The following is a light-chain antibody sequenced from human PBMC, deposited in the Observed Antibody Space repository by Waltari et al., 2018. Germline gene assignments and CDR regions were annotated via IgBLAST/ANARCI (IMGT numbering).Light chain of an antibody. CDR2: EVI. J-gene: IGLJ1*01. CDR1: SSDLGDYDY. V-gene: IGLV2-8*01. Sequence: QSALTQPPSASGSPGESVTISCTGTSSDLGDYDYVSWYQQHPGKAPKLMIYEVIKRPSGVPDRFSGSKSGNTASLTVSGLQAEDAADYYCCSYAGTNNFYVFGTGTKVTVL. CDR3: CSYAGTNNFYV.